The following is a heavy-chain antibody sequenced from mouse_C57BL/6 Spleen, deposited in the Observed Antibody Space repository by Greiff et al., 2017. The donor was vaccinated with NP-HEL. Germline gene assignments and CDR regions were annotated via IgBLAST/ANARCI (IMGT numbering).Heavy chain of an antibody. D-gene: IGHD1-1*01. V-gene: IGHV1-42*01. CDR1: GYSFTGYY. J-gene: IGHJ1*03. Sequence: EVKLVESGPELVKPGASVKISCKASGYSFTGYYMNWVKQSPEKSLEWIGEINPSTGGTTYNQKFKAKATLTVDKSSSTAYMQLKSLTSEDSAVYYCARSTIISWYFHVWGTGTTVTVSS. CDR2: INPSTGGT. CDR3: ARSTIISWYFHV.